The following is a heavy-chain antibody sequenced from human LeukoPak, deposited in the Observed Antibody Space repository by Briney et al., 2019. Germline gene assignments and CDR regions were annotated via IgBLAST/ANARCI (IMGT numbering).Heavy chain of an antibody. V-gene: IGHV3-13*01. CDR2: IGLAGDT. Sequence: PGGSLILSCAASGFTFASYAMSWVRQAPGKGLEWVSAIGLAGDTYYPDSVKGRFTISRENAKNSMHLQMNSLKDGDTAVYYCIRGGIQVSGIDAFDIWGQGTVVTVSS. CDR3: IRGGIQVSGIDAFDI. J-gene: IGHJ3*02. CDR1: GFTFASYA. D-gene: IGHD5/OR15-5a*01.